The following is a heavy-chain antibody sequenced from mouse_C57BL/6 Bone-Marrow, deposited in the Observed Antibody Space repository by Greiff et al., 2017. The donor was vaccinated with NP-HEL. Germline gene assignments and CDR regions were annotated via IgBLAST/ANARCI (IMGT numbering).Heavy chain of an antibody. CDR3: ARWAYGTRFAY. D-gene: IGHD1-1*01. CDR2: INPYNGDT. J-gene: IGHJ3*01. Sequence: EVQLQQSGPELVKPGDSVKISCKASGYSFTGYFMNWVMQSHGKSLEWIGRINPYNGDTFYNQKFKGKATLTVDKSSNTAHMELRSLTSEDAAVYYCARWAYGTRFAYWGQGTLVTVSA. V-gene: IGHV1-20*01. CDR1: GYSFTGYF.